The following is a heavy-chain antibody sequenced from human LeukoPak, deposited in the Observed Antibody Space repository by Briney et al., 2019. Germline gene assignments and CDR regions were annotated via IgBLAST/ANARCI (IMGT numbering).Heavy chain of an antibody. CDR2: IRYDGSNK. V-gene: IGHV3-30*02. CDR1: GFTFSSYG. J-gene: IGHJ4*02. D-gene: IGHD3-22*01. CDR3: AKEVLSDSSGYYFPYYFDY. Sequence: GGSLRLSCTASGFTFSSYGIHWVRQAPGKGLEWVAFIRYDGSNKYYAESVKGRFTISRDNSKNTLYLQMNSLRAEDTAVYYCAKEVLSDSSGYYFPYYFDYWGQGTLVTVSS.